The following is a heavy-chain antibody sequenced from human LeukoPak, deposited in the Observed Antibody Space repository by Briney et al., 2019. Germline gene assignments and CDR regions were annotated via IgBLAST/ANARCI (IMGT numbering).Heavy chain of an antibody. Sequence: GGSLRLSCAASGFTFSSYAMSWVRQAPGKGLEWVSAISGSGGSTYYADSVKGRFTISRDNSKNTLYLQMNCLRAEDTAVYYCAKFDSYSSGYYFGYWGQGTLVTVSS. CDR1: GFTFSSYA. V-gene: IGHV3-23*01. D-gene: IGHD3-22*01. CDR2: ISGSGGST. CDR3: AKFDSYSSGYYFGY. J-gene: IGHJ4*02.